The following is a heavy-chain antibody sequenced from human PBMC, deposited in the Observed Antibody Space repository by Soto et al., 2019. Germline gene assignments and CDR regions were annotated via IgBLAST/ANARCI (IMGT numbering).Heavy chain of an antibody. CDR3: ARVDISLGYSTTPFDY. CDR1: GYSFRDSG. CDR2: ISVYEGKA. Sequence: ASVKVSCKASGYSFRDSGISWVRQAPGQGLEWMGWISVYEGKANYAPKFQGRVTMTTDAATSTAYMELRSLRSDDTAVYYRARVDISLGYSTTPFDYWGQGTLVTVSS. D-gene: IGHD6-13*01. V-gene: IGHV1-18*04. J-gene: IGHJ4*02.